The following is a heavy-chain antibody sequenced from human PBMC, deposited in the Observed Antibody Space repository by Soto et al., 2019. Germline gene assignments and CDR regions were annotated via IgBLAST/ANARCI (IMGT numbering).Heavy chain of an antibody. J-gene: IGHJ4*02. V-gene: IGHV4-59*08. CDR2: SFYRGNT. CDR3: ARHAPGGPFDS. Sequence: QVQLQESGPGLVKPSETLSLTCTVSGGSSNSYYWSWIRQSPGKGLAWIGYSFYRGNTNYNPSLNRRVALSIDTANNQFSLMLTSVTAADTAVYYCARHAPGGPFDSWGQGTLVTVSS. CDR1: GGSSNSYY.